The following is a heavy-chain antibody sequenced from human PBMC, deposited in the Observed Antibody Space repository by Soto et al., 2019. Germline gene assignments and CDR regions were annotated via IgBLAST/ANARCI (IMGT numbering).Heavy chain of an antibody. CDR2: ISAYNGNT. V-gene: IGHV1-18*01. D-gene: IGHD4-17*01. Sequence: ASVKVSCKASGYTFTSYGISWVRQAPGQGLEWMGWISAYNGNTNYAQKLQGRVTMTTDTSTSTAYMELRSLRSDDTAAYYCARDPYDYGDYVGSAFDIWGQGTMVTVSS. CDR1: GYTFTSYG. CDR3: ARDPYDYGDYVGSAFDI. J-gene: IGHJ3*02.